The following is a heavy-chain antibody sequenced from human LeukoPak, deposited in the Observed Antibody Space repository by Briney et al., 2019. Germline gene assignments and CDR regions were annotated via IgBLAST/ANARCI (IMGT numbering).Heavy chain of an antibody. Sequence: SETLSLTCTVSGGSVSSTTYYWAWIRQPPGKGLEWIVTMYYSGSTYYNPSLKSRVTISVDTSKNHFSLKLSSVTAADTAVYYCATCIVGGYYAFDIWGQGTMVTVSS. V-gene: IGHV4-39*02. D-gene: IGHD1-26*01. CDR1: GGSVSSTTYY. CDR2: MYYSGST. J-gene: IGHJ3*02. CDR3: ATCIVGGYYAFDI.